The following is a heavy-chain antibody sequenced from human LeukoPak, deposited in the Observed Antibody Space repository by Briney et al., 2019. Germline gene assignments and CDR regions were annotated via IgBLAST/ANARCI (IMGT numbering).Heavy chain of an antibody. V-gene: IGHV1-69*13. CDR1: GYTFTSYY. CDR2: IIPIFGTA. Sequence: GASVKVSCKASGYTFTSYYMHWVRQAPGQGLEWMGGIIPIFGTANYAQKFQGRVTITADESTSTAYMELSSLRSEDTAVYYCAREGVALFDYWGQGTLVTVSS. CDR3: AREGVALFDY. D-gene: IGHD2-8*01. J-gene: IGHJ4*02.